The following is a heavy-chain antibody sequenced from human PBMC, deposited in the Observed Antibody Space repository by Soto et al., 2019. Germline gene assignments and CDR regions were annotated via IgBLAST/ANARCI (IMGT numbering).Heavy chain of an antibody. D-gene: IGHD2-2*01. J-gene: IGHJ4*02. CDR3: ARRLGSTAFDY. CDR1: GYSFTDYC. CDR2: LDPSDSYI. V-gene: IGHV5-10-1*01. Sequence: GEPLKISWTAAGYSFTDYCSNLVLQMPGKGLEWMGRLDPSDSYINYNPSFQGHVTISADKSINTAYLQWTSLKASDTAMYYCARRLGSTAFDYWGQGTLVTVSS.